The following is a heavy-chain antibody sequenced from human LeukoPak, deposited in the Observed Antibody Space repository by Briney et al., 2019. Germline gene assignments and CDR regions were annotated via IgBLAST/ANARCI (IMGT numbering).Heavy chain of an antibody. V-gene: IGHV1-2*02. CDR2: INPNSGGT. CDR1: GYTFTGYY. D-gene: IGHD3-10*01. CDR3: ARGLYGSGSYFYYYYYMDV. Sequence: ASVKVSCKASGYTFTGYYMHWVRQAPGQGLEWMGWINPNSGGTNYAQKFQGRVTMTRDTSISTAYMELSRLRSDDTAVYYCARGLYGSGSYFYYYYYMDVWGKGTTVTVSS. J-gene: IGHJ6*03.